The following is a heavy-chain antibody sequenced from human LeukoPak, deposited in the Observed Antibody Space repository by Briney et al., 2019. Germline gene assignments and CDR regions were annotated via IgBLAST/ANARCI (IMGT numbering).Heavy chain of an antibody. CDR1: GFTFSTYD. CDR2: ISSSSRTI. J-gene: IGHJ6*02. V-gene: IGHV3-48*01. CDR3: ARLRYYAMDV. Sequence: GGSPRLSCAASGFTFSTYDMNWVRQAPGKGLEWVSYISSSSRTISYADSVKGRFTISRDNAKNSLYLQMNSLRAEDTAVYYCARLRYYAMDVWGQGTTVTASS.